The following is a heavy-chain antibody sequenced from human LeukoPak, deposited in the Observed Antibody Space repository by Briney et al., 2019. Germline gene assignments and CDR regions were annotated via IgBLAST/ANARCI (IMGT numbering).Heavy chain of an antibody. CDR1: GFTFSSYG. V-gene: IGHV3-30*02. CDR3: AKDLGYSYGYAGVDY. CDR2: IRHDGSNK. Sequence: GGSLRLSCAASGFTFSSYGMHWVRQAPGRGLEWVAFIRHDGSNKYYADSVKGRFTISRDNSKNTLYLQMNSLRAEDTAVYYCAKDLGYSYGYAGVDYWGQGTLVTVSS. D-gene: IGHD5-18*01. J-gene: IGHJ4*02.